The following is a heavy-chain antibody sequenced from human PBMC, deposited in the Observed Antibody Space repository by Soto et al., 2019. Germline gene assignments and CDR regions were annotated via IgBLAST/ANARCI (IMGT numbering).Heavy chain of an antibody. Sequence: SETLSLTCAVSGGSVESSSCWSWVRQAPGKGLEWIGEIYHSGTFNYNPSLASRVSVSVDKSTNQFSLNLNSVTAADTAVYYCVRSVAAASWAYNGMDVWDQGTTVTVSS. J-gene: IGHJ6*02. CDR1: GGSVESSSC. CDR3: VRSVAAASWAYNGMDV. V-gene: IGHV4-4*02. CDR2: IYHSGTF. D-gene: IGHD2-15*01.